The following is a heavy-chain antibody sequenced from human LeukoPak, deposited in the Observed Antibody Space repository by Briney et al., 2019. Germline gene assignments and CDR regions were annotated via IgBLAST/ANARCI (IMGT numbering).Heavy chain of an antibody. CDR2: ISYDGSNK. D-gene: IGHD3-3*01. J-gene: IGHJ4*02. Sequence: GGSLRLSCAASGFTFSSYGMHWVRQAPGKGLEWVAVISYDGSNKYYADSVKGRFTISRDNSKNTLYLQMNSLRAEDTAVYYCARAKKYYDFWSGYYDYWGQGTLVTVSS. CDR1: GFTFSSYG. CDR3: ARAKKYYDFWSGYYDY. V-gene: IGHV3-30*19.